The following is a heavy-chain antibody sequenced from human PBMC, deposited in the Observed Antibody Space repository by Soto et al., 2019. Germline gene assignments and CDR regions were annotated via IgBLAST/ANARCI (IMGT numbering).Heavy chain of an antibody. V-gene: IGHV1-18*01. J-gene: IGHJ4*02. Sequence: QVQLVQSGAEVKKPGASVRVSCKASGYTFTNYGITWVRQAPGQGLEWMGWICTYNGNTNYAQKLQGRVTLTTDPSTGTAYMELRSLRSDDTAVYYCARIHCSGAGCYFTDYWGQGTLVTVSS. D-gene: IGHD2-15*01. CDR3: ARIHCSGAGCYFTDY. CDR2: ICTYNGNT. CDR1: GYTFTNYG.